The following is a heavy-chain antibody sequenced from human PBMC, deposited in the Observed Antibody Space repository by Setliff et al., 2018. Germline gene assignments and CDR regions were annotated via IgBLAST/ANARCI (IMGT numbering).Heavy chain of an antibody. Sequence: ASVKVSCKASGYSFISYDINWVRQAPGQGLEWMGWMNPERDNTGYAQKFQGRVTMTGXXXIXXXXXXXXXXXXXXXXXXXCVRNPLGPEASTPGGYWGQGTLVTVSS. CDR2: MNPERDNT. CDR1: GYSFISYD. J-gene: IGHJ4*02. V-gene: IGHV1-8*01. CDR3: VRNPLGPEASTPGGY. D-gene: IGHD3-16*01.